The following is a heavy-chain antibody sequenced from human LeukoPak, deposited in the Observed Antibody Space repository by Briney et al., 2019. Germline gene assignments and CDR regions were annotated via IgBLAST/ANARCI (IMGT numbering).Heavy chain of an antibody. Sequence: GGSLRLSCAASGFTFSTYTMNWVRQAPGKGLEWVSTTSFDGYDTYYADSVRGRFTMSRDNSKNILYLQMNSLRVDDTAVYFCARKGSAISPLDFWGQGTLVTVSP. CDR1: GFTFSTYT. CDR3: ARKGSAISPLDF. CDR2: TSFDGYDT. V-gene: IGHV3-23*01. J-gene: IGHJ4*02. D-gene: IGHD2-2*02.